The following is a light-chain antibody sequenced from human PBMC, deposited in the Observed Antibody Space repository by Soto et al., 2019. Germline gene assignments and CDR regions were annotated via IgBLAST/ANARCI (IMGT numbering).Light chain of an antibody. CDR2: SNN. CDR1: SSNIGSNY. Sequence: QSVLTQPPSASGTPGQRVTISCSGSSSNIGSNYVYWYQQLPGTAPKLLIYSNNQRPSGVPDRFSGSKSGTSASLAISGLRSEDEADYYCAAWDDSLSGVVFGGGTKRPS. V-gene: IGLV1-47*02. CDR3: AAWDDSLSGVV. J-gene: IGLJ2*01.